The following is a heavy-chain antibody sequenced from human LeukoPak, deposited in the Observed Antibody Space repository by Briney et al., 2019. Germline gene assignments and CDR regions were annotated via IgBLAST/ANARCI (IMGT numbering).Heavy chain of an antibody. D-gene: IGHD3-22*01. Sequence: ASVKVSCKASGYTFTGYYMHWVRQAPGQGLEWMGIINPSGGSTSYAQKFQGRVTMTRDTSTSAVYMELSSLRSEDTAVYYCARDLEYYYDSSGYYYFDYWGQGTLVTVSS. CDR3: ARDLEYYYDSSGYYYFDY. CDR2: INPSGGST. V-gene: IGHV1-46*01. CDR1: GYTFTGYY. J-gene: IGHJ4*02.